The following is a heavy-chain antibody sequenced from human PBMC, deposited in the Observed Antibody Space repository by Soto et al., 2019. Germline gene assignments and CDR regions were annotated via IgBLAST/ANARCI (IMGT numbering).Heavy chain of an antibody. CDR1: GNTFTNFG. J-gene: IGHJ5*02. Sequence: QGQLVQSGAEVKKPRASVKVSCTASGNTFTNFGVTWLRQAPGQGLAWMGWNSAYTDDPNYAQKFQGRVTMTIDASTSTADLDLRSLTSDDTAVYYCARVIPGAEAWFDPGGQGTLVTVSS. CDR2: NSAYTDDP. D-gene: IGHD2-2*01. V-gene: IGHV1-18*01. CDR3: ARVIPGAEAWFDP.